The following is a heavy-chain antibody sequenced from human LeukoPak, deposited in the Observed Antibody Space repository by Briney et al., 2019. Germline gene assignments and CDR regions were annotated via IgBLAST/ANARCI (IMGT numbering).Heavy chain of an antibody. CDR1: GFTFSNYG. V-gene: IGHV3-30*02. Sequence: PGGSLRLSCAASGFTFSNYGMHWARQAPGKGLEWVAFIRYDGTNKYYADSVKGRFTISRDSSKNTLYLQMNSLRVEDMAVYYCAKEGDTSASAFDYWGQGTLVIVSS. J-gene: IGHJ4*02. CDR3: AKEGDTSASAFDY. D-gene: IGHD2-2*01. CDR2: IRYDGTNK.